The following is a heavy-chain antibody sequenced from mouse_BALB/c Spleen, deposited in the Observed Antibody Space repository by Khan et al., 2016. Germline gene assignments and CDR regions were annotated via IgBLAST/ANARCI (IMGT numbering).Heavy chain of an antibody. CDR3: ARLYYYGSSDY. J-gene: IGHJ2*01. Sequence: EVKLLEAGGGLVQPGGSLKLSCAASGFDFSRYWMSWVRQAPGQGLDWIGEINPDSSTINYTPSLKDNFIISRDNAKNTLYLQMSKVRSEDTALYYCARLYYYGSSDYWGQGTTLTVSS. V-gene: IGHV4-1*02. D-gene: IGHD1-1*01. CDR1: GFDFSRYW. CDR2: INPDSSTI.